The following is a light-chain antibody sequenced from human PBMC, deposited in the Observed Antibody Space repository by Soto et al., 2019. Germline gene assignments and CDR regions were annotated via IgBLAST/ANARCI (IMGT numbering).Light chain of an antibody. V-gene: IGKV3-15*01. CDR1: QNIRSN. CDR2: AAS. J-gene: IGKJ1*01. Sequence: EIVMTQSPATLSVSPGGRGTLSCRASQNIRSNVAWYQQKPGQAPRILIFAASSRATGIPARFSGSGSGTEFTLTISSLQSEDFAVYYCQQYNNWPRTFGQGTKVDIK. CDR3: QQYNNWPRT.